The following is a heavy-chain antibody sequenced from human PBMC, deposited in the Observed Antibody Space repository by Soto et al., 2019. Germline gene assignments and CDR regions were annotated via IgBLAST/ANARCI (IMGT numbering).Heavy chain of an antibody. CDR1: GYTFTXYD. CDR2: MNPNSGNT. Sequence: GASVKVSCKASGYTFTXYDINWVRQATGQGLEWMGWMNPNSGNTGYAQKFQGRVTMTRNTSISTAYMELSSLRSEDTAVYYCARGRVCSSTSCYPVTWFDPWGQGTLVTVSS. J-gene: IGHJ5*02. CDR3: ARGRVCSSTSCYPVTWFDP. V-gene: IGHV1-8*01. D-gene: IGHD2-2*01.